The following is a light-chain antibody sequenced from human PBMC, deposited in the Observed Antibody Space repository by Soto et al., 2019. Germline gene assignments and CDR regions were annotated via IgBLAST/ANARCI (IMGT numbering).Light chain of an antibody. CDR2: EVG. Sequence: QSALTQPASVSGSPGQSITISCTGTSSDVGAFNYVSWYLQYPGKAPKLMIYEVGNRPSGVSNRFSGSKSGNTASLTISGLQAEDEADYYCCSYASGSIYVFGTGTKFTVL. V-gene: IGLV2-14*01. CDR1: SSDVGAFNY. CDR3: CSYASGSIYV. J-gene: IGLJ1*01.